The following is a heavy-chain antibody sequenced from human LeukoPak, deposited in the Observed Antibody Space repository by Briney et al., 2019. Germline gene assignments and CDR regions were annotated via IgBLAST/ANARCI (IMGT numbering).Heavy chain of an antibody. Sequence: GGSLRLSCAASGFTFSSYWMHWVRQAPGKGLVWVSRINSDGSSTSYADSVKGRFTISRDNAKNTLYLQMNSLRAEDTAVYYCARGGVYCSRTSCYGDVDYWGQGTLVTVSS. J-gene: IGHJ4*02. D-gene: IGHD2-2*01. CDR1: GFTFSSYW. CDR2: INSDGSST. V-gene: IGHV3-74*01. CDR3: ARGGVYCSRTSCYGDVDY.